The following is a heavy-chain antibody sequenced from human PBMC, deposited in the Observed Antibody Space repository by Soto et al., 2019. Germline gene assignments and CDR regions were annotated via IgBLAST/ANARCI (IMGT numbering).Heavy chain of an antibody. CDR1: GYTFTGYY. CDR3: ARDVGERAFDI. Sequence: ASVTVSCKASGYTFTGYYMHWVRQAPGQGLEWMGWINPNSGGTNYAQKFQGWVTMTRDTSISTAYMELSRLRSDDTAVYYCARDVGERAFDIWGQGTMVTVSS. V-gene: IGHV1-2*04. J-gene: IGHJ3*02. CDR2: INPNSGGT. D-gene: IGHD3-10*01.